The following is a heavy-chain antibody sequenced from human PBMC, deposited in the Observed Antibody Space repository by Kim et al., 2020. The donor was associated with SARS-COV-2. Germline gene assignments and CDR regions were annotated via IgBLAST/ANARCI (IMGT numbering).Heavy chain of an antibody. Sequence: GGSLRLSCAASGFTFSSYAMSWVRQAPGKGLEWVSVIYSGGSSTYYADSVKGRFTISRDNSKNTLYLQMNSLRAEDTAVYYCAKSYYYGSGSYYEPYYYYGMDVWGQGTTVTVSS. CDR1: GFTFSSYA. CDR2: IYSGGSST. V-gene: IGHV3-23*03. D-gene: IGHD3-10*01. CDR3: AKSYYYGSGSYYEPYYYYGMDV. J-gene: IGHJ6*02.